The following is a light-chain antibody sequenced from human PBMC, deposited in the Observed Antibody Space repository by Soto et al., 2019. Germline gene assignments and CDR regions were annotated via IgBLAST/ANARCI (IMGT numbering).Light chain of an antibody. V-gene: IGKV1-39*01. CDR1: QSISNS. CDR2: AAS. Sequence: DLQMTQSPSSLSASVGDRVTITCRASQSISNSVNWYQQKPGKAPKLLISAASRLQSGVPSRFIGSGSGTDFTLTITSLQPEDFASYYCQQGYSTPADTFGQGTKLEIK. J-gene: IGKJ2*01. CDR3: QQGYSTPADT.